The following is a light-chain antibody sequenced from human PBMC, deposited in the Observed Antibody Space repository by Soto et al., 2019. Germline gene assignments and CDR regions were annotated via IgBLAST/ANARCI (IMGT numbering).Light chain of an antibody. V-gene: IGKV3-15*01. CDR2: DTS. J-gene: IGKJ1*01. CDR3: QQYGSLSWT. Sequence: EVVMRQSPATLSVSPGEGATLSCRASQGLGDTLAWYQHKPGQPPRPLIYDTSTRATGVPARCSGSGCGTDFTLPIISLQSEDFAVYYCQQYGSLSWTFGQGTKVDIK. CDR1: QGLGDT.